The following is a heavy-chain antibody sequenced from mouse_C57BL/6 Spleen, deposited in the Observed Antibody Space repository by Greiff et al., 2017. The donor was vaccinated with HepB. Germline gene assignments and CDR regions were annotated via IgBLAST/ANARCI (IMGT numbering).Heavy chain of an antibody. V-gene: IGHV3-6*01. D-gene: IGHD1-1*01. CDR1: GYSITSGYY. CDR3: ARDPGTVVDYFDY. Sequence: EVQLQQSGPGLVKPSQSLSLTCSVTGYSITSGYYWNWIRQFPGNKLEWMGYISYDGSNNYNPSLKNRNSITRYTSKNQFFLKLNSLTIEETATNFCARDPGTVVDYFDYWGQGTTLTVSS. CDR2: ISYDGSN. J-gene: IGHJ2*01.